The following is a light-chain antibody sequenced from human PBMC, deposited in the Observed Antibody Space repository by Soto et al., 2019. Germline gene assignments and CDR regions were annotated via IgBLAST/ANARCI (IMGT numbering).Light chain of an antibody. Sequence: QLVLTQSPSASASLGASVKLPCTLRSGHSNYAIAWHQQQPEKGPRFLMKLNSDGSHSKGDGIPDRFSGSSSGAERYLTIATLQSEDEADYYCQTWVTGIHIFGGGTKLTVL. CDR2: LNSDGSH. CDR3: QTWVTGIHI. J-gene: IGLJ2*01. V-gene: IGLV4-69*01. CDR1: SGHSNYA.